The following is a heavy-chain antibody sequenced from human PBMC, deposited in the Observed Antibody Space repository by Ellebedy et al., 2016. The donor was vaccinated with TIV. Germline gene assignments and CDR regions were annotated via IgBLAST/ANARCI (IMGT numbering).Heavy chain of an antibody. CDR3: ARNRIVVVDRRQRSWLDP. D-gene: IGHD2-15*01. CDR1: GFTFSSYG. V-gene: IGHV3-33*01. CDR2: IWYDGSNK. Sequence: GESLKISXVASGFTFSSYGMHWVRQAPGKGLEWVAVIWYDGSNKYYADSVKGRFTISRDDSKNTLYLQMNSLRAEDTAVYYCARNRIVVVDRRQRSWLDPWGQGTLVTASS. J-gene: IGHJ5*02.